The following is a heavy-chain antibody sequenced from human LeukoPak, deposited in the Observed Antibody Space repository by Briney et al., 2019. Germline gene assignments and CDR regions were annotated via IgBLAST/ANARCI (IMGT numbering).Heavy chain of an antibody. Sequence: GGSLRLSCAASGFTFSSYAMHWVRQAPGKGLEWVAGTSYDGGNKYYADSVKGRFTISRDNSKNTLYLQMNSLRAEDTAVYYCARDYYDSSGLTWWGQGTLVTVSS. J-gene: IGHJ4*02. V-gene: IGHV3-30-3*01. CDR3: ARDYYDSSGLTW. CDR2: TSYDGGNK. D-gene: IGHD3-22*01. CDR1: GFTFSSYA.